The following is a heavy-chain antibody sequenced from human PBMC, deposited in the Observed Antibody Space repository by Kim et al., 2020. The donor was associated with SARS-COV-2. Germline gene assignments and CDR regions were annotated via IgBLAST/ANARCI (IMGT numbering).Heavy chain of an antibody. CDR2: MNPNSGNT. D-gene: IGHD3-10*01. Sequence: ASVKVSCKASGYTFTSYDINWVRQATGQGLEWMGWMNPNSGNTGYAQKFQGRVTMTRNTSISTAYMELSSLRSEDTAVYYCARGPRSGSYYINWFDPWGQGTLVTVSS. CDR3: ARGPRSGSYYINWFDP. V-gene: IGHV1-8*01. CDR1: GYTFTSYD. J-gene: IGHJ5*02.